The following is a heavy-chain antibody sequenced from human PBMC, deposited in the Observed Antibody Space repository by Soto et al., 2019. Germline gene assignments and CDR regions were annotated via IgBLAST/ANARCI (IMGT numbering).Heavy chain of an antibody. J-gene: IGHJ4*02. Sequence: QITLKESGPTLVKPTQTLTLTCTFSGFSLSTSGVGVDWIRQPPGKALEWLALIYWDDDRRYSPSLKSRLTITQDTSKNQVVLTMTNMDPVDTATYFWAHRQSNGGHPRFDYWGQGILVTVSS. V-gene: IGHV2-5*02. CDR1: GFSLSTSGVG. CDR2: IYWDDDR. CDR3: AHRQSNGGHPRFDY. D-gene: IGHD4-17*01.